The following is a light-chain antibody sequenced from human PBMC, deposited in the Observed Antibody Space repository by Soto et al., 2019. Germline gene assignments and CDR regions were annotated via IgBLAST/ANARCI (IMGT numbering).Light chain of an antibody. CDR2: EVN. V-gene: IGLV2-8*01. Sequence: QSVLTQPPSASGSPGQSVAISCTGTSSDVGGYNYVSWYQQHPGKAPKLMIYEVNKRPSGVPDRFSGSKSGNTASLTVSGLQVEDEAEYYCCSYGGRVNLVFGGGTKLTVL. CDR1: SSDVGGYNY. J-gene: IGLJ2*01. CDR3: CSYGGRVNLV.